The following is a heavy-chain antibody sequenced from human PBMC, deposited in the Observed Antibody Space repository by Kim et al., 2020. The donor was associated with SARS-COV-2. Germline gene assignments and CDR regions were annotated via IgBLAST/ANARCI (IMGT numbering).Heavy chain of an antibody. CDR2: INHSGST. V-gene: IGHV4-34*01. CDR3: ARGTRAFGVVIIRRYYYYYMDV. D-gene: IGHD3-3*01. CDR1: GGSFSGYY. Sequence: SETLSLTCAVYGGSFSGYYWSWIRQPPGKGLEWIGEINHSGSTNYNPSLKSRVTISVDTSKNQFSLKLSSVTAADTAVYYCARGTRAFGVVIIRRYYYYYMDVWGKGTTFTVSS. J-gene: IGHJ6*03.